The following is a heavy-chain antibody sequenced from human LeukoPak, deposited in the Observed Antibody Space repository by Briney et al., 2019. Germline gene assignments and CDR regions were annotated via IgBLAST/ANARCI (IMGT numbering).Heavy chain of an antibody. V-gene: IGHV4-39*02. Sequence: KPSETLSLTCTVSGGSISSSNYYWSWIRQSPGKGLECIVSIFYSGSTFYNPSLRSRATISVDTSKNYFSLKLTSVTAADTAVYYCASSRVGDVFDVWGQGAMVPISS. CDR2: IFYSGST. CDR1: GGSISSSNYY. J-gene: IGHJ3*01. CDR3: ASSRVGDVFDV. D-gene: IGHD1-26*01.